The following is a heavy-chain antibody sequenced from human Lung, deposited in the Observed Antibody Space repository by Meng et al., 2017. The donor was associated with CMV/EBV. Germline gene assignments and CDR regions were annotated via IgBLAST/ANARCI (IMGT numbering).Heavy chain of an antibody. V-gene: IGHV4-59*01. Sequence: EXXTISCTVSGGSISSYYWSWIRQPPGKGLEWIGYIYYSGSTNYNPSLKSRVTISVDTSKNQFSLKLSSVTAADAAVYYCARGNWNYDYWGQGTLVTVSS. CDR1: GGSISSYY. CDR2: IYYSGST. J-gene: IGHJ4*02. D-gene: IGHD1-7*01. CDR3: ARGNWNYDY.